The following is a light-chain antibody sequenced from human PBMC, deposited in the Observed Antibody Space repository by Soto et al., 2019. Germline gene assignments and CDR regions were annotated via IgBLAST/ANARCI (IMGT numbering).Light chain of an antibody. Sequence: QSALTQPASVSGSPGQSITISCTGTSSDVGGYNYVSWYQQHPGKAPKLMIYDVSNRPSGVSNRFSGSKSGNTASLTISGLQAEDEADYYGSSYTSSSPYVFGPGTKLTVL. CDR2: DVS. CDR1: SSDVGGYNY. V-gene: IGLV2-14*01. CDR3: SSYTSSSPYV. J-gene: IGLJ1*01.